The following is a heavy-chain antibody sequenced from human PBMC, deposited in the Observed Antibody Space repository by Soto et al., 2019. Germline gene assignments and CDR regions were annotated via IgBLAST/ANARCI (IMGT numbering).Heavy chain of an antibody. CDR2: IKSKTDGGTT. CDR1: GFTFSNAW. J-gene: IGHJ6*03. CDR3: TTDQGKYCSGGSCYPGYYYYYYMDV. V-gene: IGHV3-15*01. Sequence: GGSLRLSCAASGFTFSNAWMSWVRQAPGKGLEWVGRIKSKTDGGTTDYAAPVKGRFTISRDDSKNTLYLQMNSLKTEDTAVYYCTTDQGKYCSGGSCYPGYYYYYYMDVWGKGTTVTVSS. D-gene: IGHD2-15*01.